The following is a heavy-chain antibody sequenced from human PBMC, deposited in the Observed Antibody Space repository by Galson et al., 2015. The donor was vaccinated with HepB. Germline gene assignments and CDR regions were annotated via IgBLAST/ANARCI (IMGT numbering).Heavy chain of an antibody. Sequence: TLSLTCSVSGGSISGGGYYWSWFRQHPGKGLKWIGYISYSGGTYYNPSLESRVTISVDTSKNQFSLKLTSVIAADTAVYYCARLSSGSYFDYYYMDVWGKGTTVTVSS. V-gene: IGHV4-31*03. CDR1: GGSISGGGYY. J-gene: IGHJ6*03. CDR2: ISYSGGT. D-gene: IGHD1-26*01. CDR3: ARLSSGSYFDYYYMDV.